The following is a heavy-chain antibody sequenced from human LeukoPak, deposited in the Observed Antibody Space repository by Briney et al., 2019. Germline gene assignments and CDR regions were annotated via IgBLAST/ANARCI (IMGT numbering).Heavy chain of an antibody. Sequence: SETLSLTCTVSGGSISSYYWSWIRQPPGKGLEWIGYIYYSGSTNYNPSLKSRVTISVDTSKNQFSLKLSSVTAADTAVYHCARDTGNYFDYWGQGTLVTVSS. V-gene: IGHV4-59*01. D-gene: IGHD1-14*01. CDR3: ARDTGNYFDY. J-gene: IGHJ4*02. CDR2: IYYSGST. CDR1: GGSISSYY.